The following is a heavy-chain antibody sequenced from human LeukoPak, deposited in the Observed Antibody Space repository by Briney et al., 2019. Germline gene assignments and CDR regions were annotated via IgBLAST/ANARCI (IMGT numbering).Heavy chain of an antibody. V-gene: IGHV3-11*01. CDR3: ARVLDYYYYYMDV. CDR1: GFTFSDYY. CDR2: IGSSGSTI. J-gene: IGHJ6*03. Sequence: GGSVRLSCAASGFTFSDYYMSWIRQDPGKGLEWVSYIGSSGSTIYYADSVKGRFTISRDNAKNSLYLQMNSLRAEDTAVYYCARVLDYYYYYMDVWGKGTTVTVSS.